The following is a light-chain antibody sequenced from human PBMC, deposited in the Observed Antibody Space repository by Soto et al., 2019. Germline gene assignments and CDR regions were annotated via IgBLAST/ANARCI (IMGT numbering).Light chain of an antibody. V-gene: IGLV2-14*01. J-gene: IGLJ3*02. CDR1: SSDVGGYNY. Sequence: QSALTQPASVSGSPGQSITISCTGTSSDVGGYNYVSWYQQHPCKAPKVVVYEVINRPSGVSSRFSGFKSGYTAFLTISELQTEDEADYHCSSYPSSHTCVFGGGTTLTVL. CDR3: SSYPSSHTCV. CDR2: EVI.